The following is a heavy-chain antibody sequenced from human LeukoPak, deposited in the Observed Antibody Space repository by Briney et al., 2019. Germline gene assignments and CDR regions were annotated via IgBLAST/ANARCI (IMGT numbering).Heavy chain of an antibody. CDR2: MNPNSGNT. J-gene: IGHJ3*02. CDR3: ARSLLTRGNAFDI. V-gene: IGHV1-8*02. D-gene: IGHD3-10*01. CDR1: GYTFTSYD. Sequence: ASVKVSCKASGYTFTSYDINWVRQATGQGLEWMGWMNPNSGNTGYAQKFQGRVTMTRDTSTSTVYMELSSLRSEDTAVYYCARSLLTRGNAFDIWGQGTMVTVSS.